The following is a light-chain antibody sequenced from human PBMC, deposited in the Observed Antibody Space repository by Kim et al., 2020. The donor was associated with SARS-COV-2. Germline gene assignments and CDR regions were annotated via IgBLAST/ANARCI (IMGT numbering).Light chain of an antibody. CDR3: QVWDRRSWL. CDR1: NIGTEY. CDR2: RNI. Sequence: SYELTQPISASVALGQTARISCGGNNIGTEYVHWYQQKPGQAPVLVIYRNINRPPGIPERFSASKSGNTAALTISGAQAGDEADYYCQVWDRRSWLFGGG. V-gene: IGLV3-9*01. J-gene: IGLJ3*02.